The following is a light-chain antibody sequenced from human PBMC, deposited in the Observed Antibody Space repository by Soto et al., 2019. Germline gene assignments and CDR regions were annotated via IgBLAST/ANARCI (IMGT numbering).Light chain of an antibody. V-gene: IGKV3-11*01. J-gene: IGKJ3*01. CDR3: HQRSNWPRT. CDR1: QSVSSY. Sequence: EIVLTQSPATLSLSPGERATLSCRASQSVSSYLAWYQQKPGQPPRLLIYDASNRATGIPARFSGSGSGTDFTLTISSLEPEDFAVYYCHQRSNWPRTFGPGTKVDIK. CDR2: DAS.